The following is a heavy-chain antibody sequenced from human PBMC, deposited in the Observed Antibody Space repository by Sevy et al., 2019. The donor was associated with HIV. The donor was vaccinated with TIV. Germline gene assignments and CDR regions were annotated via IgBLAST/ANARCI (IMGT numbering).Heavy chain of an antibody. CDR3: ARIKGASSSYAMDV. CDR1: GLTVGSLS. Sequence: GGSLRLSCVASGLTVGSLSINWVRQAPGKGLEWVSLIYSAGTTFYSDSAKGGITISRDNSNNSPDLQMNSLGAEDTVIYYCARIKGASSSYAMDVWGQGTTVTVSS. CDR2: IYSAGTT. D-gene: IGHD2-2*01. V-gene: IGHV3-53*01. J-gene: IGHJ6*02.